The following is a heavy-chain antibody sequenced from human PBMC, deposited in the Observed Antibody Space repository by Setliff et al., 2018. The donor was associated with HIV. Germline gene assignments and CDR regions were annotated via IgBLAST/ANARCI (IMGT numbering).Heavy chain of an antibody. CDR3: ARDDYDISTGYYPD. V-gene: IGHV3-48*01. J-gene: IGHJ4*02. Sequence: GGSLRLSCAASGFTFSSYSMNWVRQAPGKGLEWVSYINSGSSIYYADSVRGRFTISRDNAKSSLYLQMTSLRAEDTAVYYCARDDYDISTGYYPDWGQGTLVTVSS. CDR2: INSGSSI. D-gene: IGHD3-9*01. CDR1: GFTFSSYS.